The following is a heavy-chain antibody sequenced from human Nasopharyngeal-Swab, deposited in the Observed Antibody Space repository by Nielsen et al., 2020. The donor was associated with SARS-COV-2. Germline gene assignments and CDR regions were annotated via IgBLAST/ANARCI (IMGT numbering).Heavy chain of an antibody. Sequence: VRQAPGKGLEWVAVISYDGSNKYYADSVKGRFTISRDNSKNTLYLQMNSLRAEDTAVYYCAKGGYSGYDPLGMDVWGQGTTVTVPS. V-gene: IGHV3-30*18. J-gene: IGHJ6*02. CDR3: AKGGYSGYDPLGMDV. CDR2: ISYDGSNK. D-gene: IGHD5-12*01.